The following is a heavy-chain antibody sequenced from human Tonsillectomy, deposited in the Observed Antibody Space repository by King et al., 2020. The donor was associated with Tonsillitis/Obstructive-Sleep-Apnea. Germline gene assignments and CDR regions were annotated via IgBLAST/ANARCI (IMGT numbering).Heavy chain of an antibody. J-gene: IGHJ6*03. CDR3: ARQEGDYYYYMDV. V-gene: IGHV4-39*01. Sequence: LPLQESGPGLVKPSETLSLTCTVSGGSISSSSYYWGWIRQPPGKGLEWIGSIYYSGSTYYNPSLKSRVTISVYTSKNQFSLKLSSVTAADTAVYYCARQEGDYYYYMDVWGKGTTVTVSS. CDR2: IYYSGST. CDR1: GGSISSSSYY.